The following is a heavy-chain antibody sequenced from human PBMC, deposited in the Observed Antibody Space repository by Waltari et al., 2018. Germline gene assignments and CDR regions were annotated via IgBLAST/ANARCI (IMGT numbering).Heavy chain of an antibody. CDR1: GGSFRGYY. J-gene: IGHJ6*03. Sequence: QVQLQQWGAGLLKPSETLSLTCAVYGGSFRGYYWSWIRQPPGKGLEWIGEINHSGSTNYTPSLKSRVTIAVDTSKNQFSLKLSSVTAADTAVYYCARLPRSYRGYYMDVWGKGTTVTVSS. V-gene: IGHV4-34*01. D-gene: IGHD1-26*01. CDR3: ARLPRSYRGYYMDV. CDR2: INHSGST.